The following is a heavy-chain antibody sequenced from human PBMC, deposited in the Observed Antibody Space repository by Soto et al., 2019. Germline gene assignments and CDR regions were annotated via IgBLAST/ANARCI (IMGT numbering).Heavy chain of an antibody. D-gene: IGHD3-9*01. V-gene: IGHV3-21*01. CDR1: GFTFSSYS. CDR2: ISSSSSYI. J-gene: IGHJ6*03. CDR3: ASIPGILTGGPNYYYYMDV. Sequence: EVQLVESGGGLVKPGGSLRLSCATSGFTFSSYSMNWVRQAPGKGLEWVSSISSSSSYIYYADSVKGRFTISRDNAKNSLYLQMNSLRAEDTAVYYCASIPGILTGGPNYYYYMDVWGKGTTVTVSS.